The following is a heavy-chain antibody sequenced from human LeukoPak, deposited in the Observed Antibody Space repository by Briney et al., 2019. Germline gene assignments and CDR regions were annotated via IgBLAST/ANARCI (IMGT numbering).Heavy chain of an antibody. Sequence: SETLSLTCAVYGGSFSGYYWSWIRQPPGKGLEWIGEINHSGSTNYNPSLRSRVTISLDTSRNQFSLKLNSVTAAYTAVYYCAKSNGYGLVDIWGQGTMVTVSS. CDR2: INHSGST. CDR3: AKSNGYGLVDI. J-gene: IGHJ3*02. V-gene: IGHV4-34*01. D-gene: IGHD3-10*01. CDR1: GGSFSGYY.